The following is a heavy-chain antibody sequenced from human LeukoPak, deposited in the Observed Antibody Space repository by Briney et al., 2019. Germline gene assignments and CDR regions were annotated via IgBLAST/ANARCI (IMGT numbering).Heavy chain of an antibody. CDR3: ARGPYLGDSNNWFDP. CDR2: TFYSGST. V-gene: IGHV4-30-2*06. Sequence: SETLSLTCAVSGGSVGGAGQSWSWIRQSPGKALEWIAYTFYSGSTYYNPSLKSRVTILIDTSKNQFSLKLSSVTAADTAVYYCARGPYLGDSNNWFDPWGPGTLVTVSS. D-gene: IGHD4-17*01. CDR1: GGSVGGAGQS. J-gene: IGHJ5*02.